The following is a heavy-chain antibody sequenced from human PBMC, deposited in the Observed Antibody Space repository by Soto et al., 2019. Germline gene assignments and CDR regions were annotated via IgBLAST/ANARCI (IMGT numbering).Heavy chain of an antibody. CDR3: ARPGSIYGFDAFDI. CDR1: GYNFITYG. V-gene: IGHV1-18*01. J-gene: IGHJ3*02. D-gene: IGHD3-10*01. CDR2: ISPYNTNT. Sequence: QGQLVQSGVEVKKPGASVKVSCEASGYNFITYGITWVRQAPGQGLEWMGWISPYNTNTDYAQKLQGRVTMTTDTFTNTAAMQLRNLRSDDTAVYYCARPGSIYGFDAFDIWGQGTLVTVSS.